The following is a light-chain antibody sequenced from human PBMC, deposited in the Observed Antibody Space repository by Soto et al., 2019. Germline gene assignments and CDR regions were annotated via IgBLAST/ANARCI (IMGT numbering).Light chain of an antibody. V-gene: IGKV1-33*01. J-gene: IGKJ4*01. Sequence: IQMSQSPSSLSASIGDRVTITCQASHDISNSLTWYQQTPGKPPKLLISDASNLERGVPSKFSGTGFGTDFSFTIINLQPEDIATYYCQQYDNLPLTFGGGTKVEIK. CDR1: HDISNS. CDR3: QQYDNLPLT. CDR2: DAS.